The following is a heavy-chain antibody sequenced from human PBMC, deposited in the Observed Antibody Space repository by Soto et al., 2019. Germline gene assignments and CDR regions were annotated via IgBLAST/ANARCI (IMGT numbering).Heavy chain of an antibody. J-gene: IGHJ4*02. CDR1: GFSLSTSGMC. CDR2: IDWDDDK. V-gene: IGHV2-70*11. D-gene: IGHD2-2*01. CDR3: ARILVPAAHFDY. Sequence: PTLVNPTQALTLTCTFSGFSLSTSGMCVSWIRQPPGKALEWLARIDWDDDKYYSTSLKTRLTISKDTSKNQVVLTMTNMDPVDTATYYCARILVPAAHFDYWGQGTLVTVSS.